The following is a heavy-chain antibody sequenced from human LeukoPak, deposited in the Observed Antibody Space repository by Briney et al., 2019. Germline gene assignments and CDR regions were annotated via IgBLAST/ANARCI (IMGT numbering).Heavy chain of an antibody. CDR3: ARVDLGFRGYCSSTSCWTGY. J-gene: IGHJ4*02. D-gene: IGHD2-2*01. CDR1: GYTFTSYG. Sequence: ASVKVSCKASGYTFTSYGISWVRQAPGQGLEWMGWISAYNGNTNYAQKLQGRVTMTTDTSTSTAYMELRSLRSDDTAVYYCARVDLGFRGYCSSTSCWTGYWGQGTLVTVSS. V-gene: IGHV1-18*01. CDR2: ISAYNGNT.